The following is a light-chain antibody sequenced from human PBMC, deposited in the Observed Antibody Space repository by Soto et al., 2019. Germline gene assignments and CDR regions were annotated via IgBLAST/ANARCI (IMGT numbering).Light chain of an antibody. CDR1: QSVLYSSNTKNY. CDR2: WAS. Sequence: DIVMTQSPDSLAVSLGERATINCKSSQSVLYSSNTKNYLAWYQQKPGQPPQLLIYWASTRASGVPDRFSGSGSGTDFTLTISSLRAEDVAVYYCQQYYTTLALTFGGGTKVEIK. J-gene: IGKJ4*01. V-gene: IGKV4-1*01. CDR3: QQYYTTLALT.